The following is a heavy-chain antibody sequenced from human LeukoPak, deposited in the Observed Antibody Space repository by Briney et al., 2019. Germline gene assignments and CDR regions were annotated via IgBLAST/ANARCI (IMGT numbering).Heavy chain of an antibody. J-gene: IGHJ6*03. D-gene: IGHD5-18*01. CDR1: GYTFTSYD. V-gene: IGHV1-8*01. CDR2: MNPNSGNT. Sequence: ASVKVSCKASGYTFTSYDINWVRQAPGQGLEWMGWMNPNSGNTGYAQKFQGRVTMTRNTSISTAYMELSSLRSEDTAVYYCARATAMVMDYYYYYMDVWGKGTTVTVSS. CDR3: ARATAMVMDYYYYYMDV.